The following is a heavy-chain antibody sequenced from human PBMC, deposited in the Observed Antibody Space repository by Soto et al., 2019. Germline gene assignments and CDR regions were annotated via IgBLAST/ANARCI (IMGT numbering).Heavy chain of an antibody. CDR1: GGSFGTYA. V-gene: IGHV1-69*01. Sequence: QVQLVPSGAEVKKPRSSVNVSCKASGGSFGTYAVSWVRQASGQGLEWMGAIIPNFGSTNYAQKFQGRLTITADESTSTAYMEPSRLKSEDTAVYYCARADSSPFYYGVDVWGQGTTVTVSS. CDR3: ARADSSPFYYGVDV. CDR2: IIPNFGST. J-gene: IGHJ6*02. D-gene: IGHD6-13*01.